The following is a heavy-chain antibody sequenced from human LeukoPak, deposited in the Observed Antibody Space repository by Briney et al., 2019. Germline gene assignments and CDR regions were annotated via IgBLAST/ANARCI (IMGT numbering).Heavy chain of an antibody. CDR2: IYYSGST. D-gene: IGHD6-13*01. CDR3: ARPTHSRRYSSSWGAFDI. Sequence: SETLSPTCTVSGGSISSSSYYWGWIRQPPGKGLEWIGSIYYSGSTYYNPSLKSRVTISVDTSKNQFSLKLSSVTAADTAVYYCARPTHSRRYSSSWGAFDIWGQGTMVTVSS. V-gene: IGHV4-39*01. J-gene: IGHJ3*02. CDR1: GGSISSSSYY.